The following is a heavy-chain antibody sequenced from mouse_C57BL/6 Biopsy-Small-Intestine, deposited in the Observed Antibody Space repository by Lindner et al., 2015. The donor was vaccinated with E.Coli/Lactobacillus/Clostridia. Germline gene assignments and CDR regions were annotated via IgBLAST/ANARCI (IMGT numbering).Heavy chain of an antibody. D-gene: IGHD2-12*01. CDR2: IYPGGGYT. CDR1: GYTFTNYW. CDR3: ARSYFWHFDY. Sequence: VQLQESGAELVRPGTSVKVSCKASGYTFTNYWIGWAKQRPGHGLEWIGDIYPGGGYTNYNEKFKGKATLTADKSSSTAYMQFSSLTSEDSAIYYCARSYFWHFDYWGQGTTLTVSS. V-gene: IGHV1-63*01. J-gene: IGHJ2*01.